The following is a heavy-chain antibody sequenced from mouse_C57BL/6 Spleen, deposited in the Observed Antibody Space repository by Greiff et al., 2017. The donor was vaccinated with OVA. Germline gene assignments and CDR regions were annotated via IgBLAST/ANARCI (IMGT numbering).Heavy chain of an antibody. CDR1: GYSITSGYY. CDR3: ARDSYYSNFFDY. CDR2: ISYDGSN. Sequence: KLQESGPGLVKPSQSLSLTCSVTGYSITSGYYWNWIRQFPGNKLEWMGYISYDGSNNYNPSLKNRISITRDTSKNQFFLKLNSVTTEDTATYYCARDSYYSNFFDYWGQGTTLTVSS. J-gene: IGHJ2*01. V-gene: IGHV3-6*01. D-gene: IGHD2-5*01.